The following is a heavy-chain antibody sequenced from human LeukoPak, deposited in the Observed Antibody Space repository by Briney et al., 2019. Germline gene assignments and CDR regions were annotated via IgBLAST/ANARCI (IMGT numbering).Heavy chain of an antibody. V-gene: IGHV3-23*01. CDR1: GFTFSDYW. J-gene: IGHJ4*02. CDR2: ISGGGGST. D-gene: IGHD3-3*01. Sequence: GGSLRLSCAASGFTFSDYWMIWIRQTPGKGLEWVSDISGGGGSTDYADSVKGRFTISRDNSKNTLYLQMNSLRAEDTAVYYCAKGPASTIFGVVPFDYWGQGILVTVSS. CDR3: AKGPASTIFGVVPFDY.